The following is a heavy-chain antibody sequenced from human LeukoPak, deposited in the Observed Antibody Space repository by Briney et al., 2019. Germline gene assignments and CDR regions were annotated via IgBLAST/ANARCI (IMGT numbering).Heavy chain of an antibody. Sequence: GGSLRLSCAASGFTFSTYSMSCVRQAPGKGLEWVANIQQDGSEKYYVDSVKGRFTSSRDNAKNSLYLQMNSLTAEDTAVYYCARVSHFCSGVDYWGQGTLVTVSS. V-gene: IGHV3-7*01. CDR2: IQQDGSEK. CDR1: GFTFSTYS. J-gene: IGHJ4*02. CDR3: ARVSHFCSGVDY. D-gene: IGHD3-3*02.